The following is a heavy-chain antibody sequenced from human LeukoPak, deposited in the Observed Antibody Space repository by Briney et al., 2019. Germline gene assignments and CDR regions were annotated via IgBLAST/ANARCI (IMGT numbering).Heavy chain of an antibody. J-gene: IGHJ4*02. CDR2: IHYSGST. D-gene: IGHD3-22*01. V-gene: IGHV4-59*01. CDR3: GRGGYYDSSGRHYYFDY. CDR1: GGSISSYY. Sequence: SETLSLTCTVSGGSISSYYWSWIRQPPGKGLEWIGYIHYSGSTNYNPSLKRRVTISVDTSKNQFSLKLSSVTAADTAVYYCGRGGYYDSSGRHYYFDYWGQGTLVTVSS.